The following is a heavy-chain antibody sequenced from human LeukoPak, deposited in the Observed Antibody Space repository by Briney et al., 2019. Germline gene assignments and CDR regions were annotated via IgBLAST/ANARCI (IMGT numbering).Heavy chain of an antibody. CDR2: INHGGRT. J-gene: IGHJ5*02. CDR1: GGSFSGYY. V-gene: IGHV4-34*01. D-gene: IGHD2-2*02. CDR3: ARGLELGYCSGASCYIWFDP. Sequence: SETLSLTCVVSGGSFSGYYWSWIRQPPGKGLEWIGEINHGGRTNYSPSLKSRVAISVDTSKNQFSLNLSSVTAADTAVYYCARGLELGYCSGASCYIWFDPWGQGTLVTVSS.